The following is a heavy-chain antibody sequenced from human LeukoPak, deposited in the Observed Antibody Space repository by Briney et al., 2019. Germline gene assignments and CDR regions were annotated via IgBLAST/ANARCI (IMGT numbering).Heavy chain of an antibody. CDR2: ISSDGGKT. J-gene: IGHJ4*02. Sequence: AGGSLRLSCSASGFTFTTYAMHWVRQAPGKGLEYVSAISSDGGKTYYADLVKGRFTISRDNSKNTLYLQMSSLRAEDTAVYYCVRRSGGYDYWGQGTLVTVSS. V-gene: IGHV3-64D*09. D-gene: IGHD1-26*01. CDR3: VRRSGGYDY. CDR1: GFTFTTYA.